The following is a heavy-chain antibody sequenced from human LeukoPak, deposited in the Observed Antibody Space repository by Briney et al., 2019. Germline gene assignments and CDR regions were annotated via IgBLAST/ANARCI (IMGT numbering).Heavy chain of an antibody. J-gene: IGHJ4*02. CDR2: ISSSSSYI. CDR1: GFTFSRYS. V-gene: IGHV3-21*01. Sequence: GGSLRLSCEASGFTFSRYSLTRVRQAPGKGLEWVSSISSSSSYIYYADSVKGRFTISRDNAKNSLYLQMNSLRAEDTALYYCARQADTAMLIWSFTDYWGQGTLVTVSS. CDR3: ARQADTAMLIWSFTDY. D-gene: IGHD5-18*01.